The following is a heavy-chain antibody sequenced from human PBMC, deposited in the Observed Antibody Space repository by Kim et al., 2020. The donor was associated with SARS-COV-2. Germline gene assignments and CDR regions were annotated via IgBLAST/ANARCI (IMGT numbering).Heavy chain of an antibody. J-gene: IGHJ5*02. V-gene: IGHV4-59*13. CDR1: GGSISSYY. CDR2: IYYSGST. CDR3: ARAPYYYGSGSIGGWFDP. D-gene: IGHD3-10*01. Sequence: SETLSLTCTVSGGSISSYYWSWIRQPPGKGLEWIGYIYYSGSTNYNPSLKSRVTISVDTSKNQFSLKLSSVTAADTAVYYCARAPYYYGSGSIGGWFDPWGQGTLVTVSS.